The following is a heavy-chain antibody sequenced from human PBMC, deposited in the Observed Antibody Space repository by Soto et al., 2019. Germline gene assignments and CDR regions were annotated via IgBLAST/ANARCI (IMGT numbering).Heavy chain of an antibody. J-gene: IGHJ6*03. Sequence: SETLSLTCAVYGGSFSGYYWSWIRQPPGKGLEWIGEINHSGSTNYNPSLKSRVTISVDTSKNQFSLKLSSVTAADTAVYYCARDVVRSGRKREPDPMYVWGKGTTVTVP. CDR3: ARDVVRSGRKREPDPMYV. CDR2: INHSGST. V-gene: IGHV4-34*01. CDR1: GGSFSGYY. D-gene: IGHD1-26*01.